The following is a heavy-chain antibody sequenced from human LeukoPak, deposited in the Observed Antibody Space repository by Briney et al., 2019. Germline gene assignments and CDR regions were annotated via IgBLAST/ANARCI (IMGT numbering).Heavy chain of an antibody. CDR2: IYYSGST. V-gene: IGHV4-39*07. CDR1: GGSIRSSSYY. J-gene: IGHJ6*02. CDR3: ARDREAYCGGDCYPQYYYYYYGMDV. D-gene: IGHD2-21*02. Sequence: SETLSLTCSVSGGSIRSSSYYWGWIRQPPGKGLEWIGSIYYSGSTYYNSSLKSRVIISFDTSKNQFSLRLRSVTAADTAVYYCARDREAYCGGDCYPQYYYYYYGMDVWGQGTTVTVSS.